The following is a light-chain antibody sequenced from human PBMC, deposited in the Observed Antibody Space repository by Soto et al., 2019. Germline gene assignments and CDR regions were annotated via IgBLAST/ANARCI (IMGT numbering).Light chain of an antibody. CDR2: GAS. Sequence: EIVVTQSPATVSVSPGERATLSCRASQSVSSNLAWYQQKPGQAPRLLIYGASTRATGIPARFSGSGSGTEFTLTISSLQSEDFAVYYCQQYNNWPPRYTFGQGTKLEIK. J-gene: IGKJ2*01. CDR3: QQYNNWPPRYT. V-gene: IGKV3-15*01. CDR1: QSVSSN.